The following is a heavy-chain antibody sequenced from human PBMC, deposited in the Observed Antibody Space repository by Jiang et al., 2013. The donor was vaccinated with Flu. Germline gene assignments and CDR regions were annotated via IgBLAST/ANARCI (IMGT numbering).Heavy chain of an antibody. Sequence: EVQLVESGGGSVQPGRSLRLSCAASGFRFDDYAMHWVRQAPGKGLEWVSGITWNSGTLGYADSVRGRFTISRDNAKESLFLQMDSLRAEDTAVYYCAKDISVAGVGLDYWGQGTLVTVSS. CDR2: ITWNSGTL. CDR1: GFRFDDYA. V-gene: IGHV3-9*01. D-gene: IGHD6-19*01. J-gene: IGHJ4*02. CDR3: AKDISVAGVGLDY.